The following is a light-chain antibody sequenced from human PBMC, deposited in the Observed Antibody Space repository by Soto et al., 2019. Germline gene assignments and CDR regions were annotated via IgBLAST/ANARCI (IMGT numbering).Light chain of an antibody. J-gene: IGKJ1*01. V-gene: IGKV4-1*01. CDR2: WAS. CDR3: QQYYSAPWT. CDR1: QSLLFSSNNKNY. Sequence: DIVMTQSPDSLAVSLGERATINCKSSQSLLFSSNNKNYLAWYQQKPGQPPKLLIYWASTPNSGVPDRFSGSGSGTDFTLTISSLQAEDVAIYYCQQYYSAPWTFGQGTKVEIK.